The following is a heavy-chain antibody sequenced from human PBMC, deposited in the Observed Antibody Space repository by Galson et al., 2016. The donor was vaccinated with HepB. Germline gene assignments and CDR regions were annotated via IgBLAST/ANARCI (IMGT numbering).Heavy chain of an antibody. CDR2: IRAGGGSS. CDR1: GFTFSIYT. J-gene: IGHJ4*02. CDR3: ARDEISGTTGDY. Sequence: LRLSCAVSGFTFSIYTMNWVRQAPGKGLEWVSSIRAGGGSSHYADSVKGRFTTSRDNSKNTLYLQMNSLRAEDTAVYYCARDEISGTTGDYWGQGTLVTVSS. D-gene: IGHD1-7*01. V-gene: IGHV3-23*01.